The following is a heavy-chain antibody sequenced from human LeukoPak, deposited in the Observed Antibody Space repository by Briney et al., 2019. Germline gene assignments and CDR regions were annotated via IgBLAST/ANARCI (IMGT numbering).Heavy chain of an antibody. V-gene: IGHV1-18*04. J-gene: IGHJ4*02. Sequence: ASVKVSCKASGYTFTSYGISWVRQAPGQGLEWMGWISAYNGNTNYAPKPQGRVTMTTDTSTSTAYMELRSLRSDDTAVYYCARVSRVGSGYDYWGQGTLVTVSS. CDR2: ISAYNGNT. CDR3: ARVSRVGSGYDY. D-gene: IGHD6-19*01. CDR1: GYTFTSYG.